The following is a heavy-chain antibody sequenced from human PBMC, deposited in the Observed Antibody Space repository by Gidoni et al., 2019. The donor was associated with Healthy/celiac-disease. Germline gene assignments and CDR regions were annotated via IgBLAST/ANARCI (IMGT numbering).Heavy chain of an antibody. J-gene: IGHJ4*02. Sequence: EVQLLESGGGLVQPGGSLRLSVAGSRVTFSSFAMSRVRQATGKGLDWVSAIRGSGFSTYYADSVKVRCTISRDNSKNTLYLQMNRLRAEDTAVYYCAKKRWLQLLDYWGQGTLVTVSS. CDR3: AKKRWLQLLDY. D-gene: IGHD5-12*01. V-gene: IGHV3-23*01. CDR2: IRGSGFST. CDR1: RVTFSSFA.